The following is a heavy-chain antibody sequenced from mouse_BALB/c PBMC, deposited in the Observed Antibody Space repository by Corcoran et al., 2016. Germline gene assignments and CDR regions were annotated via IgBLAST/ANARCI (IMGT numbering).Heavy chain of an antibody. Sequence: QVQLQRSGAELMKPGASVKISFKATGYTFRSYWIEWVKQRPGHGLEWIGEILPGSGSTNYNEKFKGKATFTADTSSNTAYMQLSSLTSEDSAVYYGARRYYGSSYGFDYWGQGTTLTVSS. CDR1: GYTFRSYW. CDR2: ILPGSGST. D-gene: IGHD1-1*01. J-gene: IGHJ2*01. V-gene: IGHV1-9*01. CDR3: ARRYYGSSYGFDY.